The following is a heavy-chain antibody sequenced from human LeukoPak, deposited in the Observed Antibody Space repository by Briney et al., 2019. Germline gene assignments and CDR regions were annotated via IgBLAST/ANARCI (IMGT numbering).Heavy chain of an antibody. D-gene: IGHD3-16*01. CDR1: GYTLTELS. CDR3: ATERGSRRGYPNWFDP. J-gene: IGHJ5*02. CDR2: FDPEDGET. V-gene: IGHV1-24*01. Sequence: ASVKVSCKVSGYTLTELSMHWVRQAPGKGLEWMGGFDPEDGETIYAQKFQGRVTMTEDTSTDTAYMELSSLRSEDTAVCYCATERGSRRGYPNWFDPWGQGTLVTVSS.